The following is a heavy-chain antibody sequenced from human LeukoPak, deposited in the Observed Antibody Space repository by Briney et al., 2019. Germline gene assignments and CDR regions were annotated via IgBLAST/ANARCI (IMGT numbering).Heavy chain of an antibody. V-gene: IGHV3-30*04. CDR2: ISYEGSNK. J-gene: IGHJ4*01. D-gene: IGHD2-2*01. CDR3: ARDLIVVIPAAISGPSEY. Sequence: PGRSLRLSCAASGFTFSSYAMDWVRQAPGKGLEWVALISYEGSNKYYADSVKGRFTISRDNSKNMLYLQMNSLRAEDTAVYYCARDLIVVIPAAISGPSEYWGHGTLVTVSS. CDR1: GFTFSSYA.